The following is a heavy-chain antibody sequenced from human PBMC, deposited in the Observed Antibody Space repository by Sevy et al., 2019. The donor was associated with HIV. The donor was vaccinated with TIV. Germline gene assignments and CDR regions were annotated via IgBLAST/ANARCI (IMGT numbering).Heavy chain of an antibody. Sequence: GGSLRLSCAVSGFTFDDYAMHWVRQAPGKGLEWVSLISWDGGSNYYADSVKGRFTISRDNCKNSLYLQMNSLRAEDTALYYGAKPCRIAVAGDYYYSGMDVWGQGTTVTVSS. CDR1: GFTFDDYA. CDR3: AKPCRIAVAGDYYYSGMDV. J-gene: IGHJ6*02. CDR2: ISWDGGSN. D-gene: IGHD6-13*01. V-gene: IGHV3-43D*03.